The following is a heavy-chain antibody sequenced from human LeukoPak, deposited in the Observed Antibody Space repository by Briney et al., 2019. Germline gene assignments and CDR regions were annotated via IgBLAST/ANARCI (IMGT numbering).Heavy chain of an antibody. D-gene: IGHD3-16*01. V-gene: IGHV3-48*01. CDR2: ISGSGFTI. J-gene: IGHJ4*02. Sequence: GGSLRLSCAVSGFTLSNYSMNWVRQAPGKGLEWISYISGSGFTIHYADSVKGRFTISRDNAKNSLYLQMSSLRAEDTAVYYCAKAGGIRPVAYWGQGTLVSVSS. CDR1: GFTLSNYS. CDR3: AKAGGIRPVAY.